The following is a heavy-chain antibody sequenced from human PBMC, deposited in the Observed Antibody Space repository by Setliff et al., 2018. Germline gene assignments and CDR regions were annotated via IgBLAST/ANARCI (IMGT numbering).Heavy chain of an antibody. J-gene: IGHJ4*02. CDR2: IYHSGST. CDR1: SYSISTNYY. Sequence: PSETLSLTCAVSSYSISTNYYWGWIRQPPGKGLEWIGGIYHSGSTYYNPSLKSRVTISVDTSKNQFSLKLTSVTAADTAVYYCARVGAVNYDFDSWGQGTLVTVSS. V-gene: IGHV4-38-2*01. D-gene: IGHD3-10*01. CDR3: ARVGAVNYDFDS.